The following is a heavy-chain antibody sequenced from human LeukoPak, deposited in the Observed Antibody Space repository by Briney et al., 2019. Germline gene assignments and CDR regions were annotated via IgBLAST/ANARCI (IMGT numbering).Heavy chain of an antibody. CDR3: ARSGYYSGFDY. CDR1: GFTFSDSY. V-gene: IGHV3-11*04. CDR2: IISSGSTI. Sequence: GGSLRLSCAASGFTFSDSYMSWIRQAPGKGLEWVSYIISSGSTIYYADSVKGRFTISRDNARKSLYLQMNGLRAEDTAVYYCARSGYYSGFDYWGQGTLVTVSS. J-gene: IGHJ4*02. D-gene: IGHD3-3*01.